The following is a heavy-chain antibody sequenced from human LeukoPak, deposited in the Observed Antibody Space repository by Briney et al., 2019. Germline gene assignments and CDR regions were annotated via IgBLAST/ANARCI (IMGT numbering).Heavy chain of an antibody. CDR1: GGSVSSNGHY. V-gene: IGHV4-39*01. Sequence: SETLSLTCTVSGGSVSSNGHYWNWIRQPPGKGLEWIGNIYYSGSTYYNPSLKSRVTISVDTSKNQFSLKLSSVTAADTAVYYCARLWGFDPWGQGTLVTVSS. J-gene: IGHJ5*02. D-gene: IGHD7-27*01. CDR3: ARLWGFDP. CDR2: IYYSGST.